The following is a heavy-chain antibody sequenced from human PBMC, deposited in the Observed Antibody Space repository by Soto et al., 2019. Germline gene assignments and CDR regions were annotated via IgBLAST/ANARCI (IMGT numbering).Heavy chain of an antibody. J-gene: IGHJ4*02. V-gene: IGHV1-18*01. CDR1: GYTFSRYG. CDR3: ARERKWEPLPY. CDR2: INGNTGHT. Sequence: QVQLVQSGAEVREPGASVKVSCKTSGYTFSRYGITWVRQAPGQGLEWMGWINGNTGHTIYAMNLEDRLTISTDTSASTAYMALRSLKSDDTAGYYCARERKWEPLPYWGQGTLVTVSS. D-gene: IGHD1-26*01.